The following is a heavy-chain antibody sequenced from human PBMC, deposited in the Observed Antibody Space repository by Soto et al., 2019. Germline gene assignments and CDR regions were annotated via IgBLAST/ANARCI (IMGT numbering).Heavy chain of an antibody. V-gene: IGHV4-39*01. CDR2: IYYSGST. CDR3: ARQNPANYYYYGMDV. J-gene: IGHJ6*02. Sequence: PSETLSLTCAVSGGSISSSTYYCDWIRQPPGKGLEWIGSIYYSGSTYYNPSLKSRVTISVDTSKNQFSLKLSSVTAADTAVYYCARQNPANYYYYGMDVWGQGTTVTVSS. CDR1: GGSISSSTYY.